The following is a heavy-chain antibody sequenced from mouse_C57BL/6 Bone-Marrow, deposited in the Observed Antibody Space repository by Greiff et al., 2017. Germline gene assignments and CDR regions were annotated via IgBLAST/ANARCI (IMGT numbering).Heavy chain of an antibody. CDR3: AKKGNYSNPYWYFDG. V-gene: IGHV2-5*01. CDR1: GFSLTSYG. Sequence: QVQLQQSGPGLVQPSQSLSITCTVSGFSLTSYGVHWVRQSPGKGLEWLGVIWRGGSTDYNAAFMSRLSITKDNSTSQVFFKMNSLQADDTAIYYCAKKGNYSNPYWYFDGWGTGTTVTVSS. CDR2: IWRGGST. J-gene: IGHJ1*03. D-gene: IGHD2-5*01.